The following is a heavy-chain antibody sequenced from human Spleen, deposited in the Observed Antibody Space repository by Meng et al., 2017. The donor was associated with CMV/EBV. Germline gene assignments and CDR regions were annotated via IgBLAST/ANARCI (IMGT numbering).Heavy chain of an antibody. CDR2: IKSKTDGGTT. J-gene: IGHJ4*02. D-gene: IGHD3-22*01. CDR1: FTFSNAW. Sequence: FTFSNAWMSWVRQAPGKGLEWVDRIKSKTDGGTTDYAAPVKGRFTISRDDSKNTLYLQMNSLKTEDTAVYYCTTERGHYYDSSGYLDYWGQGTLVTVSS. CDR3: TTERGHYYDSSGYLDY. V-gene: IGHV3-15*01.